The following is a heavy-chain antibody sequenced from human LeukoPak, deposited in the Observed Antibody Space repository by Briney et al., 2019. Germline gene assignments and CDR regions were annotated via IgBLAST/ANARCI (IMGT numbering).Heavy chain of an antibody. J-gene: IGHJ3*02. CDR2: ISSSSSCI. CDR3: ASASYGSGTYAFDI. V-gene: IGHV3-21*01. D-gene: IGHD3-10*01. CDR1: GFTVSSDS. Sequence: GGSLRLSCAASGFTVSSDSMNGVRQATGKGVEWVSSISSSSSCIYYADSVKGRFTISRDNAKNSLYLQMNSLRAEDTAVYYCASASYGSGTYAFDIWGQGTMVTVSS.